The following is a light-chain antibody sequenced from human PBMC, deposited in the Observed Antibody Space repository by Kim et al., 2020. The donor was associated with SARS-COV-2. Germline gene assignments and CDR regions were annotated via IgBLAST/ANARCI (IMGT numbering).Light chain of an antibody. J-gene: IGLJ2*01. V-gene: IGLV3-19*01. Sequence: SSELTQDPAVSVALGQTVRITCQGDSLRSYYATWYQQKPGQAPIVVIYGKNNRPSGMPDRFSGSSSGNTASLTITGTQAGDEADYYCNSRDSNDNVVFGGGTKLTVL. CDR2: GKN. CDR1: SLRSYY. CDR3: NSRDSNDNVV.